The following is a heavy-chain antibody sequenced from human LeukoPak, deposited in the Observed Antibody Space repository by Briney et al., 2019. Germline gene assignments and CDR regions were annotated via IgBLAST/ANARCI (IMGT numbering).Heavy chain of an antibody. CDR2: TRPDGGTT. CDR1: GFSFSAYS. Sequence: PGGSLRLSCSASGFSFSAYSMHWVRQAPGKGLEYVSATRPDGGTTYYADSVRGRFSISRDNSKNTLYLQMSSLRVEDTAVYYCVPKGTEGYWGQGTLVTISS. CDR3: VPKGTEGY. J-gene: IGHJ4*02. V-gene: IGHV3-64D*06.